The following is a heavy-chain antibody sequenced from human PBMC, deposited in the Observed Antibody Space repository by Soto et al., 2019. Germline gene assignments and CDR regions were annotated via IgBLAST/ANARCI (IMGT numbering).Heavy chain of an antibody. Sequence: ASVKVSCKASGYKFINHYIHWVRQAPGVGLEWMGIINPNGGGTDYAQKFQGRVTMTTDTYASTVRMELSSLRSEDTAVYFCARDSSASATSYSFDYWGQGTLVTVSS. V-gene: IGHV1-46*01. CDR1: GYKFINHY. J-gene: IGHJ4*02. CDR2: INPNGGGT. D-gene: IGHD3-10*01. CDR3: ARDSSASATSYSFDY.